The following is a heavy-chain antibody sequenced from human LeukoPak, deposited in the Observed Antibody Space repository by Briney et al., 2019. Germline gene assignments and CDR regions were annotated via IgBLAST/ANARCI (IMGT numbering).Heavy chain of an antibody. CDR1: GGSISSGGYY. D-gene: IGHD6-19*01. V-gene: IGHV4-31*11. Sequence: SETLSLTCAVSGGSISSGGYYWSWIRQHPGKGLEWIGYIYYSGSTYYNPSLKSRVTISVDTYKKQFSLKLSSVTAADTAVYYCARHQYSSGWYYFDYRGQGTLVTVSS. J-gene: IGHJ4*02. CDR3: ARHQYSSGWYYFDY. CDR2: IYYSGST.